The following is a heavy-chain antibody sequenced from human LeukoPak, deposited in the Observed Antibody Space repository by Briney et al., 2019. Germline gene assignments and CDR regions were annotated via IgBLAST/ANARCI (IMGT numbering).Heavy chain of an antibody. D-gene: IGHD4-23*01. Sequence: GESLKISCKGSGYSFTSFWIGWVRPMPGKGLDWMGIIYPGDSDIRYSPSFQGQVTISADKSISTAYLQWSSLKASGTAMYYCARQFGGNSEFDYWGQGTLVTVSS. CDR1: GYSFTSFW. V-gene: IGHV5-51*01. J-gene: IGHJ4*02. CDR3: ARQFGGNSEFDY. CDR2: IYPGDSDI.